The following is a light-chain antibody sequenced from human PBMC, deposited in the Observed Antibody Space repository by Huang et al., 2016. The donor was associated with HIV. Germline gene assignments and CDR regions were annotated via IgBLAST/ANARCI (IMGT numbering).Light chain of an antibody. CDR2: WAC. V-gene: IGKV4-1*01. CDR1: QSVYSSSTSKDY. J-gene: IGKJ1*01. CDR3: QQYYSSPQT. Sequence: DIIMTQSPDSLAVSLGERATLNCRSSQSVYSSSTSKDYMAWFQQKPGQPPRLLLFWACTREAGGPDRFTGSGSGTHFTLTIASLEAEDAAIYYCQQYYSSPQTFGQGTRVEVK.